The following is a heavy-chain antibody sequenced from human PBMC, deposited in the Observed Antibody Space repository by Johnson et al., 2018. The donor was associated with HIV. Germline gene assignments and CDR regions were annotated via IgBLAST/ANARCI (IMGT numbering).Heavy chain of an antibody. V-gene: IGHV3-66*02. J-gene: IGHJ3*02. CDR1: GFTVSSDY. D-gene: IGHD3-10*01. Sequence: VQLVESGGGLVQPGGPLRLSCVASGFTVSSDYMSWVRQAPGKGLEWVSVIYSSAATNYADPVTGRFTIPRDISKNTLYLQMSSLRVEATAVYYCARARTYYYGSGSYYVLDIWGQGTMVTVSS. CDR3: ARARTYYYGSGSYYVLDI. CDR2: IYSSAAT.